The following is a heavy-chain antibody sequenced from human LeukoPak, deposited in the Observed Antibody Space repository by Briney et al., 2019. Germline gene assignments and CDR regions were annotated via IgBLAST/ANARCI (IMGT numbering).Heavy chain of an antibody. CDR1: GGSISSSSYY. Sequence: PSETLSLTCTVSGGSISSSSYYWGWIRQPPGKGLEWIGSIYYSGSTYYNPSLNSRVTISVDTSKNQFSLKLSSVTAADTAVYYCARERLRDYDILTGYYISPHFDYWGQGTLVTVSS. D-gene: IGHD3-9*01. CDR2: IYYSGST. V-gene: IGHV4-39*07. J-gene: IGHJ4*02. CDR3: ARERLRDYDILTGYYISPHFDY.